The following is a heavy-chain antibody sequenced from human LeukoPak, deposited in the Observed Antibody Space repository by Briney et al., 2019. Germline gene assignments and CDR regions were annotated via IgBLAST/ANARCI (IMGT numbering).Heavy chain of an antibody. Sequence: GASVKVSCKASGGIFSRYAISWVRQAPGQGLEWMGGIIPIFGTANYAQKFQGRVTITTDESTSTAYMELSSLRSEDTAVYYCARGPLTAAGTSSWYYYYYYMDVWGKGTTVTVSS. V-gene: IGHV1-69*05. J-gene: IGHJ6*03. CDR1: GGIFSRYA. CDR2: IIPIFGTA. D-gene: IGHD6-13*01. CDR3: ARGPLTAAGTSSWYYYYYYMDV.